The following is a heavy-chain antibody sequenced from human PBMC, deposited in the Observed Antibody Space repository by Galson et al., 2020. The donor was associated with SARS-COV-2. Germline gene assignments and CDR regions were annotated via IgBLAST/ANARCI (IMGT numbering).Heavy chain of an antibody. Sequence: GESLKISCAASGFTFSSYGMHWVRQAPGKGLEWVAVISYDGSNKYYADSVKGRFTISRDNSKNTLYLQMNSLRAEDTAVYYCAKDRYSGSYLFEEGGQGTLVTVSS. D-gene: IGHD1-26*01. CDR3: AKDRYSGSYLFEE. CDR1: GFTFSSYG. V-gene: IGHV3-30*18. CDR2: ISYDGSNK. J-gene: IGHJ4*02.